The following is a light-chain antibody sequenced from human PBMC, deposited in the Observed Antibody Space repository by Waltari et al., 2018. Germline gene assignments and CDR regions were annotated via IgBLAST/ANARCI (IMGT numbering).Light chain of an antibody. CDR3: QKYNSAPQT. V-gene: IGKV1-27*01. CDR1: QGFSTS. CDR2: ATS. Sequence: DIQMTQSPSSLSASVGDRVTITCRASQGFSTSLAWYQQKPGKVPKLLIYATSTLQSGVPSRCSGSGSGTDFTLTISSLQPEDVATYYCQKYNSAPQTFGQGTKVEIK. J-gene: IGKJ1*01.